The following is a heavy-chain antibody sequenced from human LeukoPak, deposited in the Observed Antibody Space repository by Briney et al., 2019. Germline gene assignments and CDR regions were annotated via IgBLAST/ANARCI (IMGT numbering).Heavy chain of an antibody. CDR3: ARDPRQYSSDLQPLFDY. J-gene: IGHJ4*02. CDR2: ISYDGSNK. D-gene: IGHD6-19*01. Sequence: GGSLRLSCAASGFTFSSYAMHWVRQAPGKGLEWVAVISYDGSNKYYADSVKGRFTISRDNSKNTLYLQMNSLRAEDTAVYYCARDPRQYSSDLQPLFDYWGQGPWSPSPQ. CDR1: GFTFSSYA. V-gene: IGHV3-30*04.